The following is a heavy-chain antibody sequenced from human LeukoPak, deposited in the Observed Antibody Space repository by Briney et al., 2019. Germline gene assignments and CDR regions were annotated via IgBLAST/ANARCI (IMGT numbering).Heavy chain of an antibody. CDR1: GFTFSSYG. V-gene: IGHV3-30*03. J-gene: IGHJ3*02. CDR3: ARHRSGGSQDDAFDI. Sequence: PGGSLRLSCAASGFTFSSYGIHWVRQAPGKGLEWVAFISYDGSNKDYADSVKGRFTISRDNSKNTLFLQMNSLRAEDTAVYYCARHRSGGSQDDAFDIWGQGTMVTVSS. CDR2: ISYDGSNK. D-gene: IGHD2-15*01.